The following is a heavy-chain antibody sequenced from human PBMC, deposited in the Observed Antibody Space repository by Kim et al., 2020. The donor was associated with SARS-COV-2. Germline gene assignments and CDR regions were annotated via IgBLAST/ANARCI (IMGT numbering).Heavy chain of an antibody. Sequence: AQKFQERVTITRDMSTSTAYMELSSLRSEDTAVYYCAADAPSSTIFGANYWGQGTLVTVSS. CDR3: AADAPSSTIFGANY. J-gene: IGHJ4*02. V-gene: IGHV1-58*01. D-gene: IGHD3-3*01.